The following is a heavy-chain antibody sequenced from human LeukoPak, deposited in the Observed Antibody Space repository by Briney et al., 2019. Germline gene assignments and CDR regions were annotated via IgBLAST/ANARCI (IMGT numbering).Heavy chain of an antibody. J-gene: IGHJ4*02. CDR2: IRPSGDNT. D-gene: IGHD3-22*01. CDR3: AKDLSYDSSGYGYFFDY. CDR1: GFTFSSYD. V-gene: IGHV3-23*01. Sequence: GGSLRLSCAASGFTFSSYDMTWVRQAPGRGLEWVSSIRPSGDNTYYGDSVKGRFTISRDTSNNTLYLQMNNLRPDDTAMFYCAKDLSYDSSGYGYFFDYWGQGTLVTVSS.